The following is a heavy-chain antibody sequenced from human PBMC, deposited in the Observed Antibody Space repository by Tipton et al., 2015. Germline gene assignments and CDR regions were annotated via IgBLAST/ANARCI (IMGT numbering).Heavy chain of an antibody. CDR3: SRDARVDYGMDV. CDR1: GFDLRSHW. J-gene: IGHJ6*02. CDR2: INSDGSST. Sequence: SLRLSCAASGFDLRSHWMHWVRQAPGKGLVWVSRINSDGSSTSYADSVKGRFTTSRDNAKNTLYLQMNSLRAEDTAVYYCSRDARVDYGMDVWGQGTTVIVSS. V-gene: IGHV3-74*01.